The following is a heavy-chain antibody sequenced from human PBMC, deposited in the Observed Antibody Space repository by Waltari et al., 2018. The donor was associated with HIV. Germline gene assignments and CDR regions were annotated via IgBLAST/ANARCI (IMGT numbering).Heavy chain of an antibody. Sequence: QVLLEQSGGEVKRPGASVNVSCKTSGYMFNNYGISWVRQAPGQGLEYVGWISAYNGHTAYAQKVQCSVTMTTDASTVTAFLELRRLRSDDTAVYYCARNPFTYALETYYNRGSFDYWGQGTLVTVSS. D-gene: IGHD3-9*01. CDR2: ISAYNGHT. CDR1: GYMFNNYG. CDR3: ARNPFTYALETYYNRGSFDY. V-gene: IGHV1-18*04. J-gene: IGHJ4*01.